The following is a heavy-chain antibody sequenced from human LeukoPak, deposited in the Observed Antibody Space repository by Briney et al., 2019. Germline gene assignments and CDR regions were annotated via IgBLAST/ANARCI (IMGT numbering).Heavy chain of an antibody. CDR3: AKDRGSYSTPVDY. CDR1: GFTFSSYG. V-gene: IGHV3-30*02. D-gene: IGHD1-26*01. CDR2: IRYDGSNK. Sequence: GGSPRLSCAASGFTFSSYGMHWVRQAPGKGLEWVAFIRYDGSNKYYADSVKGRFTISRDNSKNTLYLQMNSLRAEDTAVYYCAKDRGSYSTPVDYWGQGTLVTVSS. J-gene: IGHJ4*02.